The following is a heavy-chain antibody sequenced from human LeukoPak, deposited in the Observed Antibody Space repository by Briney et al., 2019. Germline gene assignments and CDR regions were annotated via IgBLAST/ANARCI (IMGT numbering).Heavy chain of an antibody. CDR3: ARPYGSGSFTAFDI. D-gene: IGHD3-10*01. V-gene: IGHV4-59*01. CDR2: IYYSGST. Sequence: PSETLSLTCTVSGGSISSYYWSWIRQPPGKGLEWIGYIYYSGSTNYNPSLKSRVTISVDTSKNQFSLKLSSVTAADTAVYYCARPYGSGSFTAFDIWGQGTMVTVSS. CDR1: GGSISSYY. J-gene: IGHJ3*02.